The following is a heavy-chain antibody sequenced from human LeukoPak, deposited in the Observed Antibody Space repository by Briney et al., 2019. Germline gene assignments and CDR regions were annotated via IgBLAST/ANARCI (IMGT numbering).Heavy chain of an antibody. CDR2: MYHSGCT. Sequence: SETLSLTCAVYGGSFSGYYWSWLRQPPGKGLEWIGYMYHSGCTYYNPSLESRVTISADTSKNQFSLKLTFMTAADTAVYYCARGFCRGSSCFEFFQHWGQGTLVAVSS. D-gene: IGHD2-2*01. CDR1: GGSFSGYY. CDR3: ARGFCRGSSCFEFFQH. J-gene: IGHJ1*01. V-gene: IGHV4-34*01.